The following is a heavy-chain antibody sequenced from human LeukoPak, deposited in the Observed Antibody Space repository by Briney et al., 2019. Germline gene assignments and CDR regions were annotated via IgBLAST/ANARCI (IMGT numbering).Heavy chain of an antibody. CDR1: GFTISSNY. V-gene: IGHV3-53*01. CDR3: ARAPIGAFDI. Sequence: GGSLRLSCAASGFTISSNYMSWVRQAPGKGLEWVSVIYSGGSTYYADSVKGRFTISRDNSKNTLYLQMNSLRAEDTAVYYCARAPIGAFDIWGQGTMVTVSS. J-gene: IGHJ3*02. CDR2: IYSGGST.